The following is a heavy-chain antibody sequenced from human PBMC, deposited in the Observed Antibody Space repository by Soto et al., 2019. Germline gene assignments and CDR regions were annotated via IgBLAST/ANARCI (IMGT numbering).Heavy chain of an antibody. J-gene: IGHJ6*02. Sequence: QVQLVESGGGVVQPGRSLRLSCAASGFTFSSYGMHWVRQAPGKGLEWVAVIWYDGSNKYYADSVKGRFTISRDNSKNTLYLQMNSLRAEDTAVYYCARDQDKAVAGERNYYGMDVWGQGTTVTVSS. CDR3: ARDQDKAVAGERNYYGMDV. CDR1: GFTFSSYG. V-gene: IGHV3-33*01. CDR2: IWYDGSNK. D-gene: IGHD6-19*01.